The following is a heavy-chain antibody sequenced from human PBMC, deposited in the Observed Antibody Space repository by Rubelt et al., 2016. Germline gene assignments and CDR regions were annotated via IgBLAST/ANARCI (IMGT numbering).Heavy chain of an antibody. V-gene: IGHV1-3*01. CDR3: ARDGPYYDSSGSSYYYYGMDV. Sequence: QVQLVQSGAEVKKPGASVKVSCKASGYTFTSYAMHWVRQAPGQRIEWMGWINAGNGNTKYSQKVQGRVTITRDTSASTAYRELSSLRAEDTAVYYCARDGPYYDSSGSSYYYYGMDVWGQGTTVTVSS. CDR1: GYTFTSYA. J-gene: IGHJ6*02. CDR2: INAGNGNT. D-gene: IGHD3-22*01.